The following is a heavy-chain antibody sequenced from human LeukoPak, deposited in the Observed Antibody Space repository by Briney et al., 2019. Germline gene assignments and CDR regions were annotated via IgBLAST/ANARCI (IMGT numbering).Heavy chain of an antibody. J-gene: IGHJ4*02. V-gene: IGHV4-4*07. CDR3: ARVNIVVVPETFDY. Sequence: PSETLSLTCTVSGGSISSYYWSWIRQPAGKGLEWIGRIYTSGSTNYNPSLKSRVTMSVDTSKNQFSLKLSSVTAADTAVYYCARVNIVVVPETFDYWGQGTLVTVSS. D-gene: IGHD2-2*01. CDR1: GGSISSYY. CDR2: IYTSGST.